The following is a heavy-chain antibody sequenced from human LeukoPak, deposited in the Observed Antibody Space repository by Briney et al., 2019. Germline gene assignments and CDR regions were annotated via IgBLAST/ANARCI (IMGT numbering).Heavy chain of an antibody. CDR3: AKGNRYCSSTSCYQTSFDY. V-gene: IGHV3-23*01. D-gene: IGHD2-2*01. CDR1: GFTFSSYG. J-gene: IGHJ4*02. CDR2: ISGNGGST. Sequence: SGGPLRLSCAASGFTFSSYGVSWVRQAPGKGLEWVSTISGNGGSTYYADSVKGRFTISRDNSKNTLYLQMNSLRAEDTAIYYCAKGNRYCSSTSCYQTSFDYWGQGTLVTVSS.